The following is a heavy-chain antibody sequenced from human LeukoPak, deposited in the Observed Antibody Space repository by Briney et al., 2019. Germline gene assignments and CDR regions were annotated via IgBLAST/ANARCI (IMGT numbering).Heavy chain of an antibody. D-gene: IGHD1-26*01. CDR2: ILGDGTYT. CDR3: SRGAGSYSDY. CDR1: GFTFSSHW. Sequence: PGGSLRLSCAASGFTFSSHWMHWVRQVPGKGLVWVSRILGDGTYTSYADSVRGRFTISRDNAKNTLYLQMISLRAEDTAVYYCSRGAGSYSDYWGQGTLVTVSS. V-gene: IGHV3-74*01. J-gene: IGHJ4*02.